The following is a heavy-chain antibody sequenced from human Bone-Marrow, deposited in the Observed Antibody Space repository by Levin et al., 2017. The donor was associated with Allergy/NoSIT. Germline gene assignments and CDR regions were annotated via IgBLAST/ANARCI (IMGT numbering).Heavy chain of an antibody. CDR2: IYSGGST. V-gene: IGHV3-53*01. CDR1: GFTVSSNY. D-gene: IGHD3-16*01. J-gene: IGHJ6*02. Sequence: GESLKISCAASGFTVSSNYMSWVRQAPGKGLEWVSVIYSGGSTYYADSVKGRFTISRDNSKNTLYLQMNSLRAEDTAVYYCARERGDRYYYYGMDVWGQGTTVTVSS. CDR3: ARERGDRYYYYGMDV.